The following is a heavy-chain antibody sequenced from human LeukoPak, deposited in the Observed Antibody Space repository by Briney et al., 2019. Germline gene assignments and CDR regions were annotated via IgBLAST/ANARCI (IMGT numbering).Heavy chain of an antibody. D-gene: IGHD2-2*01. Sequence: SVKVSCKASGGTFSSYAISWVRQAPGQGLEWMGGIIPIFGTANYAQKFQGRVTITADKSTSTAYMELSSLRSEDTAVYYCAREGYCSSTSCPMKSDYHYYYGMDVWGKGTTVTVSS. CDR1: GGTFSSYA. V-gene: IGHV1-69*06. CDR3: AREGYCSSTSCPMKSDYHYYYGMDV. CDR2: IIPIFGTA. J-gene: IGHJ6*04.